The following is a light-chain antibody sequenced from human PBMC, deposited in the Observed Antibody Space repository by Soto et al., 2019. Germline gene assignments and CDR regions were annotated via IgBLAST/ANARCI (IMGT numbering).Light chain of an antibody. V-gene: IGKV3-15*01. CDR1: QSVSYN. Sequence: EIVMTQSPVTLSVSPGERATLSCRASQSVSYNLAWYQHRPGQAPRLLIYGASTRATAIPARFTGSGSGTEFTLTISRLEPEDFAVYYCQQYGSLPQTFGQGTKVDIK. CDR2: GAS. J-gene: IGKJ1*01. CDR3: QQYGSLPQT.